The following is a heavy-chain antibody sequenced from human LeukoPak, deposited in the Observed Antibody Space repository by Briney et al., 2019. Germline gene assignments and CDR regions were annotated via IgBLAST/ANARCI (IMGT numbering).Heavy chain of an antibody. Sequence: SETLSLTCTVSGGSISSGGYYWSWIRQPPGKGLEWIGYIYHSGSTYYNPSLKSRVTISVDTSKNQFSLKLSSVTAADTAVYYCARAIPNWKFDYWGQGTLVTVSS. CDR1: GGSISSGGYY. CDR2: IYHSGST. D-gene: IGHD1-1*01. V-gene: IGHV4-30-2*05. J-gene: IGHJ4*02. CDR3: ARAIPNWKFDY.